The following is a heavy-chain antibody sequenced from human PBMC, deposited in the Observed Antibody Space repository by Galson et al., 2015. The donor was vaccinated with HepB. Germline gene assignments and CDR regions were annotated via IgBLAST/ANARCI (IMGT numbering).Heavy chain of an antibody. CDR2: IIPILGIA. D-gene: IGHD3-10*01. V-gene: IGHV1-69*04. CDR3: ARDKWFGELSHYGMDV. CDR1: GGTFSSYA. J-gene: IGHJ6*02. Sequence: SVKVSCKASGGTFSSYAISWVRQAPGHGLEWMGRIIPILGIANYAQKFQGRVTITADKSTSTAYMELSSLRSEDTAVYYCARDKWFGELSHYGMDVWGQGTTVTVSS.